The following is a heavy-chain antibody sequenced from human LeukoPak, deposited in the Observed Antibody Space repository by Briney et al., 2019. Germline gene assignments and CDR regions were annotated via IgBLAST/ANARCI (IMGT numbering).Heavy chain of an antibody. V-gene: IGHV4-59*08. D-gene: IGHD1-7*01. CDR2: IYYSGST. J-gene: IGHJ3*01. CDR3: ARHKNSASNVFDV. CDR1: GGSISGYY. Sequence: PSETLSLTCTVSGGSISGYYWSWIWQPPGKGLEWIGYIYYSGSTNYNPSLEGRVTISVDTSKNQFSLRLSSVTAADTAVHYCARHKNSASNVFDVWGQGTMVTVSS.